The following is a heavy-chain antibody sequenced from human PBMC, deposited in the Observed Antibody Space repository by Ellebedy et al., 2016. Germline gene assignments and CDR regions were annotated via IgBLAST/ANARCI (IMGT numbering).Heavy chain of an antibody. V-gene: IGHV3-23*01. J-gene: IGHJ4*02. Sequence: GGSLRLXXAASGFTFSSYAMSWVRQAPGKGLEWVSAISGSGGSTYYADSVKGRFTISRDNSKNMLYLQMDSLRAEDTAVYYCARLVGPKGGYFDYWGQGTLVTVSS. D-gene: IGHD1-26*01. CDR1: GFTFSSYA. CDR2: ISGSGGST. CDR3: ARLVGPKGGYFDY.